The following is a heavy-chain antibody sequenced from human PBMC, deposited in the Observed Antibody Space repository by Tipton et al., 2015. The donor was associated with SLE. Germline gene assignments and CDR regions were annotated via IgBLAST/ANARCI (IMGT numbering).Heavy chain of an antibody. CDR2: VYYSGNT. J-gene: IGHJ6*03. D-gene: IGHD6-13*01. CDR3: ARVSGGIAYMDV. Sequence: TLSLTCTVSGDSISNVNYYWNWLRQRPGKGLEWIGYVYYSGNTLYNPSLRSRVTVSVDTSKNQFPLKLSSVTAADTAVYYCARVSGGIAYMDVWGKGTTVTFSS. CDR1: GDSISNVNYY. V-gene: IGHV4-30-4*08.